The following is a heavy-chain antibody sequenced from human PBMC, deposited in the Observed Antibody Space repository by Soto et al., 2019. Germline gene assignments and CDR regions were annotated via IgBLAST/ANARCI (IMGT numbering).Heavy chain of an antibody. CDR3: AGGHASQPRGYSGFTFMEYFDY. CDR1: GGSISSGGYY. V-gene: IGHV4-31*03. J-gene: IGHJ4*02. CDR2: IYYSGST. Sequence: TSETLSLTCTVSGGSISSGGYYWSWIRQHPGKGLEWIGYIYYSGSTYYNPSLKSRVTISVDTSKNQFSLKLSSVTAADTAVYYCAGGHASQPRGYSGFTFMEYFDYWGQGTLVTVSS. D-gene: IGHD5-12*01.